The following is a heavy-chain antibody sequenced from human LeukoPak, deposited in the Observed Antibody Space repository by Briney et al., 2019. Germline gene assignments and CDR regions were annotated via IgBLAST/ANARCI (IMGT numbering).Heavy chain of an antibody. CDR1: GYTFTSYG. CDR3: ARDFGGDSDY. J-gene: IGHJ4*02. Sequence: ASVKVSCKASGYTFTSYGISWVRQAPGQGFEWMGIIKPSDGGATYAQNFQGRVTMTRDTSTSTVYMELSSLRSEDTAVYYCARDFGGDSDYWGQGTLVTVSS. D-gene: IGHD2-21*01. CDR2: IKPSDGGA. V-gene: IGHV1-46*01.